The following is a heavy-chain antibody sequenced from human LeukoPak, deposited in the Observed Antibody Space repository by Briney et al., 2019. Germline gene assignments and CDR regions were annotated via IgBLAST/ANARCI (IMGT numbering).Heavy chain of an antibody. D-gene: IGHD4-17*01. V-gene: IGHV1-24*01. CDR3: ASNYGDYGGAFDI. Sequence: ASVTVSCTVSGYTLTELSMHWVRQAPGKGLEWMGGFDPEDGETIYAQKFQGRVTMTEDTSTDTAYMELSSLRSEDTAVYYCASNYGDYGGAFDIWGQGTMVTVSS. J-gene: IGHJ3*02. CDR2: FDPEDGET. CDR1: GYTLTELS.